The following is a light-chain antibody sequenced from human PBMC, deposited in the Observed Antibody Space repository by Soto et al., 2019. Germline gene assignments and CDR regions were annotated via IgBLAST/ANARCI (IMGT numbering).Light chain of an antibody. J-gene: IGLJ1*01. CDR3: SSYTSSSTLYG. Sequence: QSVLTQPASVSGSPGQSVTISCTGTSSDVGGYDYVSWYQQHPGTAPKLMLYEVNNRPSGVSNRFSGSKSGNTASLIISGLQAEDEADYYCSSYTSSSTLYGFGTGTKLTVL. V-gene: IGLV2-14*01. CDR2: EVN. CDR1: SSDVGGYDY.